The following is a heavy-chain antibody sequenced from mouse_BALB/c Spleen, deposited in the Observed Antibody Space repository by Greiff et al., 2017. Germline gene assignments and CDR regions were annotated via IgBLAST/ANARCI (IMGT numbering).Heavy chain of an antibody. D-gene: IGHD2-1*01. V-gene: IGHV1-80*01. CDR3: ARSGGNGPWFAY. CDR2: IYPGDGDT. CDR1: GYAFSSYW. Sequence: QVQLQQSGAELVRPGSSVKISCKASGYAFSSYWLNWVKQRPGQGLEWIGQIYPGDGDTNYNGKFKGKATLTADNSSSTAYMQLSSLTSEDSAVYFCARSGGNGPWFAYWGQGTLVTVSA. J-gene: IGHJ3*01.